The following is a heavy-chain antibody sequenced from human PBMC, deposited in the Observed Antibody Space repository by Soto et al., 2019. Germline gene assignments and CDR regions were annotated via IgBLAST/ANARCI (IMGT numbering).Heavy chain of an antibody. CDR3: AREFNYYDSSGYYFQGWFDP. Sequence: QVQLQESGPGLVKPSETLSLTCTVSGGSVSSGGYYWSWIRQPPGKGLEWIGYIYYSGSTNYNPSLKSRVTISVDTSKNQFSLKLSSVTAADTAVYYCAREFNYYDSSGYYFQGWFDPWGQGTLVTVSS. D-gene: IGHD3-22*01. J-gene: IGHJ5*02. CDR1: GGSVSSGGYY. V-gene: IGHV4-61*08. CDR2: IYYSGST.